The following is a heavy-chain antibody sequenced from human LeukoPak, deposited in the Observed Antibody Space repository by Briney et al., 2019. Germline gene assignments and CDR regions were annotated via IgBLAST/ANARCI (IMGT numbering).Heavy chain of an antibody. J-gene: IGHJ5*02. Sequence: GGSLRLSCATSGFTFNDYYMSWIRQAPGKRLEWLSYINMGGTNTHYADSVKGRFTISRDNAKKSLYLEMNNLRAEDTAVYYCATDGAGFDTWGQGVLVTVSS. CDR3: ATDGAGFDT. CDR2: INMGGTNT. CDR1: GFTFNDYY. V-gene: IGHV3-11*01.